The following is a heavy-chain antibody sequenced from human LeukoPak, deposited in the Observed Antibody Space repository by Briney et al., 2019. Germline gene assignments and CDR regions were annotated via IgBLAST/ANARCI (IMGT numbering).Heavy chain of an antibody. D-gene: IGHD4-17*01. V-gene: IGHV3-11*01. J-gene: IGHJ5*02. CDR1: GVSFCDYY. CDR3: TKDPNGDYVGAFDP. CDR2: ISSSGNTI. Sequence: GGSLRLSCAASGVSFCDYYMSWIRQAPGRGGEWGSYISSSGNTIYYADSVKGRFTISRDNAQNSLYLQMNSLRAEDTAVYYCTKDPNGDYVGAFDPWGQGTLVTVSS.